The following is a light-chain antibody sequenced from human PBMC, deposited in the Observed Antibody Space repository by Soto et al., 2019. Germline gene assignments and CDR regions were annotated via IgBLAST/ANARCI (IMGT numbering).Light chain of an antibody. V-gene: IGKV4-1*01. CDR1: QSVLYSSTNKHY. CDR2: WAS. CDR3: QQYYSTPT. J-gene: IGKJ1*01. Sequence: DIVMTQSPDSLALSLGERATINCKSSQSVLYSSTNKHYLAWYQPKPGQPPKXRMYWASTRESGVPDRLSGSGSGTDFTLAISSLQAEDVAVYYCQQYYSTPTFGQGTKVDIK.